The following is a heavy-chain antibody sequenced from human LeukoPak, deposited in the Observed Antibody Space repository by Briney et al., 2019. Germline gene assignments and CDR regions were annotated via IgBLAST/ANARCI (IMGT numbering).Heavy chain of an antibody. J-gene: IGHJ6*02. CDR3: AKAVAATTRPYGMDV. D-gene: IGHD6-19*01. CDR1: GFTFSTYA. V-gene: IGHV3-30-3*01. CDR2: ISYDGSNK. Sequence: GGSLRLSCAASGFTFSTYAMHWVRQVPGKGLEWVAVISYDGSNKYYADSVKGRFTISRDNSKNTLYLQMNSLRAEDTAVYYCAKAVAATTRPYGMDVWGQGTTVTVSS.